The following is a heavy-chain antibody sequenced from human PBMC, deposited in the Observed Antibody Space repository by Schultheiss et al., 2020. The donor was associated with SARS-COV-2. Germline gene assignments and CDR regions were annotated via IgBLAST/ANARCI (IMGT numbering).Heavy chain of an antibody. CDR3: ARGRYDAFDI. CDR1: GGSISSYY. D-gene: IGHD3-9*01. J-gene: IGHJ3*02. CDR2: IYTSGST. Sequence: SETLSLTCTVSGGSISSYYWSWIRQPPGKGLEWIGRIYTSGSTYYNPSLKSRVTISVDTSKNQFSLKLSSVTAADTAVYYCARGRYDAFDIWGQGTMVTVSS. V-gene: IGHV4-4*07.